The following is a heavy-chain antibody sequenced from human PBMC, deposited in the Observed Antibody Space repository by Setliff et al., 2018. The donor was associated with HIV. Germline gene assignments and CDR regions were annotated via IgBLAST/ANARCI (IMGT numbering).Heavy chain of an antibody. Sequence: GGSLRLSCAASGFTFSTYRMNWVRQAPGKGLEWVSSISSSSSYIYYADSLKGRFTISRDNAKNSLYLQMNSLRAEDTAVYYCARLSIATRPSFYAMDVWGHGTTVTVSS. V-gene: IGHV3-21*01. CDR3: ARLSIATRPSFYAMDV. CDR1: GFTFSTYR. D-gene: IGHD6-6*01. J-gene: IGHJ6*02. CDR2: ISSSSSYI.